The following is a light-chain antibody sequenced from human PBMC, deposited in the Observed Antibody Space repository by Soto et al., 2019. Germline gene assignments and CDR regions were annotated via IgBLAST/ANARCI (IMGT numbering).Light chain of an antibody. J-gene: IGLJ2*01. V-gene: IGLV2-14*01. Sequence: QSALTQPASVSGSPGQSITISCTGTSSDVGAYSYVSWYQQHPDKAPKLMIYEVSNRPSGVSHRFSGSKSGNAASLTISGLQAEDEADYYCSSFTSTTTPVVFGGGTKVTVL. CDR3: SSFTSTTTPVV. CDR2: EVS. CDR1: SSDVGAYSY.